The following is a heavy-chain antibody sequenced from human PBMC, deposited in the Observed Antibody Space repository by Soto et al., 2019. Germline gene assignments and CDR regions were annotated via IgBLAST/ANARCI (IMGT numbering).Heavy chain of an antibody. V-gene: IGHV3-48*03. Sequence: EVQLVESGGGLVQPGGSLRLSCAASGFAFSNYEMNWVRQAPGKGLEWVSYISLSGSTIYYADSVKGRFTISRDDAKKSLYLQMNSLRADDTVVYYCARESFSASPNFFDYWGQGTLVTVSS. CDR2: ISLSGSTI. D-gene: IGHD3-3*02. J-gene: IGHJ4*02. CDR3: ARESFSASPNFFDY. CDR1: GFAFSNYE.